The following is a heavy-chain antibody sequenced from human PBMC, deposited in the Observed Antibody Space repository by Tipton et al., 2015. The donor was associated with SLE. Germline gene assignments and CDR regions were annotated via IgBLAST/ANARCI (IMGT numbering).Heavy chain of an antibody. CDR2: ISAYNGNT. D-gene: IGHD3-10*01. V-gene: IGHV1-18*01. CDR3: ARAITMVRGVMGSFDY. J-gene: IGHJ4*02. CDR1: GYTFISYG. Sequence: QSGPEVKKPGASVKVSCKASGYTFISYGISWVRQAPGQGLEWMGWISAYNGNTNYAQKLQGRVTMTTDTSTSTAYMELRSLRSDDTAVYYCARAITMVRGVMGSFDYWGQGTLVTVSS.